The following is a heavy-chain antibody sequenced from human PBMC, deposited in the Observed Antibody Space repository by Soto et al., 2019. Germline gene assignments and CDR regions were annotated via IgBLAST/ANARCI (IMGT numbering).Heavy chain of an antibody. D-gene: IGHD2-15*01. CDR1: GGTFSSYA. V-gene: IGHV1-69*13. J-gene: IGHJ3*02. CDR3: ARESSIVVVVAATLGDAFDI. Sequence: ASVKVSCKASGGTFSSYAISWVRQAPGQGLEWMGGIIPIFGTANYAQKFQGRVTITADESTSTAYMELSSLRSEDTAVYYCARESSIVVVVAATLGDAFDIWGQGTMVTVSS. CDR2: IIPIFGTA.